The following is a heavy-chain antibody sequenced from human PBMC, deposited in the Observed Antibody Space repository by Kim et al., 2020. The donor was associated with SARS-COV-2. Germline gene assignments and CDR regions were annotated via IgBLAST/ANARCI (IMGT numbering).Heavy chain of an antibody. CDR3: ARHQRYRSGWYV. CDR1: GGSLSSSSYY. D-gene: IGHD6-19*01. J-gene: IGHJ2*01. CDR2: AYYIGNT. V-gene: IGHV4-39*01. Sequence: SETLSLTCTVSGGSLSSSSYYWGWIRQPPGKGLEWIGTAYYIGNTYYNPSIKSRVTISVDTSKNQFSLKLGSVTVADTAVYYCARHQRYRSGWYV.